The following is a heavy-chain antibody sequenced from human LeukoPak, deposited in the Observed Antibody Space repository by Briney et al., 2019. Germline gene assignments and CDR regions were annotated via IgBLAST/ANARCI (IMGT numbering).Heavy chain of an antibody. CDR2: ISRIGGRT. CDR1: GFTFSDHA. J-gene: IGHJ1*01. D-gene: IGHD5-12*01. CDR3: ARDSFYTGYDRGFGY. Sequence: GGSLRLSCATSGFTFSDHAFHWVRQVPGKGLEYVSAISRIGGRTFYADSVKDRFTISRDNSANKLYLQMGSLRIEDMGVYYCARDSFYTGYDRGFGYWGQGTLVTVSS. V-gene: IGHV3-64*02.